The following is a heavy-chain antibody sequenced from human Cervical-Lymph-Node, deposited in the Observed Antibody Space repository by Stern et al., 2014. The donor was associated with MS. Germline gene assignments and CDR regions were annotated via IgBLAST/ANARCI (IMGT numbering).Heavy chain of an antibody. Sequence: VQLEESGAEVKKPGSSVKVSCKASRGTFSNHGITWVRQAPGQGLEWMGGIIPLLRTEHSAQSFQGRVTFSADESTTTVYMELSSLRSDDTAVYYCATDRGYCSGGSCYSLDYFDYWGQGTLVIVSS. D-gene: IGHD2-15*01. J-gene: IGHJ4*02. CDR1: RGTFSNHG. CDR3: ATDRGYCSGGSCYSLDYFDY. V-gene: IGHV1-69*01. CDR2: IIPLLRTE.